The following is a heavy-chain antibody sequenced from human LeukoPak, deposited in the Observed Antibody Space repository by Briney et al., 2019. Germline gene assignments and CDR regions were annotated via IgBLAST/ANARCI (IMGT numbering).Heavy chain of an antibody. Sequence: GASVKVSCKASGYTFTSYDINWVRQATGQGLEWMGWMNPNSGNTGYAQKFQGRVTMTRNTSISTAYMELSSLRSEDTAVYYCAAVGLSSGPIGYWGQGTLVTVSS. V-gene: IGHV1-8*01. CDR2: MNPNSGNT. D-gene: IGHD3-22*01. CDR1: GYTFTSYD. CDR3: AAVGLSSGPIGY. J-gene: IGHJ4*02.